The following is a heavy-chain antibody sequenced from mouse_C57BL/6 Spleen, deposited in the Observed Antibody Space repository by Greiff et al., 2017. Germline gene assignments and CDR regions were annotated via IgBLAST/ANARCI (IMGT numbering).Heavy chain of an antibody. D-gene: IGHD2-4*01. Sequence: QVQLQQSGAELMKPGASVKLSCTATGYTFTGYWIEWVKQRPGHGLEWIGEILPGSGSTNYNEKFKGKSTFTADKSSTTAYITLSRLITEDTAIYYGERHSPPDYDYDEGVWFAYWGQGTLVTVSA. CDR1: GYTFTGYW. J-gene: IGHJ3*01. CDR2: ILPGSGST. V-gene: IGHV1-9*01. CDR3: ERHSPPDYDYDEGVWFAY.